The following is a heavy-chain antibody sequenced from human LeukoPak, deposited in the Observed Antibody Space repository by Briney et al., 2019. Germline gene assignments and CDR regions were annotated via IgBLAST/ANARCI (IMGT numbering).Heavy chain of an antibody. V-gene: IGHV3-53*05. CDR3: ARVREYYYDSGDY. J-gene: IGHJ4*02. D-gene: IGHD3-22*01. CDR1: GFTVSSNY. Sequence: GGSLRLSCAASGFTVSSNYMSWVRQAPGKGLEWVSVIYSGGSTYYADSVKGRFTISRDNSKNTLYLQMNSLRAEDTAVYYCARVREYYYDSGDYWGQGTLVTVSS. CDR2: IYSGGST.